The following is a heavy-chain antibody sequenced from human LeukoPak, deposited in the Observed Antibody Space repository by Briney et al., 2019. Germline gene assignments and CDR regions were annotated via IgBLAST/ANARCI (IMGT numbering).Heavy chain of an antibody. J-gene: IGHJ4*02. Sequence: GGSLRLSCAASGFTFSSYAMNWVRQAPGKGLEWVSGISGSAGTTYYADSVKGRFTISRDNSKNTLYLQMNSLRAEDTAVYYCAKDRYSPPYYFDYGGQGTLVTVSS. CDR1: GFTFSSYA. V-gene: IGHV3-23*01. CDR3: AKDRYSPPYYFDY. D-gene: IGHD5-12*01. CDR2: ISGSAGTT.